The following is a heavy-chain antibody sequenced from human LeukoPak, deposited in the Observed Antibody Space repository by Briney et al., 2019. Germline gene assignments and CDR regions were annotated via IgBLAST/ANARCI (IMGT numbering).Heavy chain of an antibody. CDR1: GGSISSSSYY. V-gene: IGHV4-39*07. J-gene: IGHJ5*02. CDR3: ARESGSHNWFDP. Sequence: SETLSLTCTVSGGSISSSSYYWGWIRQPPGKGLEWIGSIYYSGSTYYNPSLKSRVTISVDTSKNQFSLKLSSVTAADTAVYYCARESGSHNWFDPWGQGTLVTVSS. D-gene: IGHD1-26*01. CDR2: IYYSGST.